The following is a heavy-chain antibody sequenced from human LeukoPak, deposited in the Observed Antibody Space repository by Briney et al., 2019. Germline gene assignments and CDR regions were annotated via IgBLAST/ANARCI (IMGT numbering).Heavy chain of an antibody. CDR1: GDTFSNYP. V-gene: IGHV1-69*13. CDR2: FIPIFGTP. D-gene: IGHD2-2*01. Sequence: SVNVSCKASGDTFSNYPINWVRQAPGQGLEWMGGFIPIFGTPSYAQKFQGRVSITADESASTAYMELSSLRSEDTAVYYCTGRAVPAANLDYWGQGTLVTVSS. J-gene: IGHJ4*02. CDR3: TGRAVPAANLDY.